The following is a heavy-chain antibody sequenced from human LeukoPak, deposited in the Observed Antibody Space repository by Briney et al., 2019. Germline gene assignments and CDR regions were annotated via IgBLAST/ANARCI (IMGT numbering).Heavy chain of an antibody. CDR1: GFTFSSYG. CDR2: IWYDGSNK. D-gene: IGHD6-13*01. Sequence: GRSLRLSCAASGFTFSSYGIHWVRQAPGKGLEWVAVIWYDGSNKYYADSVKGRFTISRDNSKNTLYLQMNSLRAEDTAVYYCALLSSEAGGEQQLVNDAFDIWGQGTMVTASS. J-gene: IGHJ3*02. V-gene: IGHV3-33*01. CDR3: ALLSSEAGGEQQLVNDAFDI.